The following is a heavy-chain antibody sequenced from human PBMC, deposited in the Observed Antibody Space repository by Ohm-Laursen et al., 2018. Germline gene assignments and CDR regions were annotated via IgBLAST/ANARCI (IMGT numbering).Heavy chain of an antibody. CDR3: AGRGY. Sequence: SDTLSLTCSISGGAISSYYWSWIRQPAGKGLEWIGRINISGTNYNPSLKSRVTMSVDTSKNQFSLNLSSVTAADTAVYYCAGRGYWGQGTLVIVSS. D-gene: IGHD1-26*01. J-gene: IGHJ4*02. CDR2: INISGT. V-gene: IGHV4-4*07. CDR1: GGAISSYY.